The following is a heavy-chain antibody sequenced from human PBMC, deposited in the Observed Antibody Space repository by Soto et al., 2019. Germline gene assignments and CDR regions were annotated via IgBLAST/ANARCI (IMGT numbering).Heavy chain of an antibody. CDR2: VKHRPKDFGT. J-gene: IGHJ5*02. Sequence: EIQLVESGGGSVQPGGSLRLSCVASGFTFSDYYMDWVRQAPGKGPEWVARVKHRPKDFGTEYAASVTGRFIISREESQKSLFLQMNSLKAEDTAIDYCVRDALGWFVPLGQGTLVTVCS. CDR3: VRDALGWFVP. CDR1: GFTFSDYY. V-gene: IGHV3-72*01. D-gene: IGHD7-27*01.